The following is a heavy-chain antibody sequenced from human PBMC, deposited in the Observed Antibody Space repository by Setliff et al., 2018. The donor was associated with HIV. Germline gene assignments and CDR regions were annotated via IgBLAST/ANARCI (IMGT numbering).Heavy chain of an antibody. CDR3: ALERQCSGGSCYNLFDWYFDL. CDR1: GYTFTDYY. D-gene: IGHD2-15*01. CDR2: VDPEDGET. Sequence: GASVKVSCKASGYTFTDYYMHWVQQAPGKGLEWMGRVDPEDGETIYAEKFQGRVTITADTSTDTAYMELSSLRSEDTAVYYCALERQCSGGSCYNLFDWYFDLWGRGTLVTVSS. V-gene: IGHV1-69-2*01. J-gene: IGHJ2*01.